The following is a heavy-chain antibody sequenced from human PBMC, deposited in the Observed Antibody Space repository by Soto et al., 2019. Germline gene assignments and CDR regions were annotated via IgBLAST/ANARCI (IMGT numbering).Heavy chain of an antibody. Sequence: PGGSLRLSCVASGFTFSSYGMHWVRQAPGKGLEWVAIISYDGSNTYYADSVKGRFTISRDNSKNTLYLQMNCLRAEDTSVYYCAREACSGGNCFYFGPDYWGQG. CDR1: GFTFSSYG. J-gene: IGHJ4*02. CDR3: AREACSGGNCFYFGPDY. V-gene: IGHV3-30*03. D-gene: IGHD2-15*01. CDR2: ISYDGSNT.